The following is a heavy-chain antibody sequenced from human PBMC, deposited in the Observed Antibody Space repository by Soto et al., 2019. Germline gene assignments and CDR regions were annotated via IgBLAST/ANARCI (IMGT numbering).Heavy chain of an antibody. V-gene: IGHV4-39*01. CDR3: ARLHGYCISSSCHGHYAMDV. CDR2: IYYSGTT. Sequence: QLQLQESGPGLVKPSETLSLTCTVSSASISSSSYTWGWIRQPPGKGLEWIGSIYYSGTTYYNPSLNSRVPVSGDTSKHHFPLKVTAVTAPDTAVYYCARLHGYCISSSCHGHYAMDVWGQGTTVTVSS. CDR1: SASISSSSYT. J-gene: IGHJ6*02. D-gene: IGHD2-2*01.